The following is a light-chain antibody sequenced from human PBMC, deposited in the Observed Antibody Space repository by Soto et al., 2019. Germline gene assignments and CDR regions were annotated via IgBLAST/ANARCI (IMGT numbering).Light chain of an antibody. Sequence: EIVLTQSPATLSLSPGERATISCRASQSVSSYLAWYQQKPGQAPRLLIYDAFNRATGIPARFSGSGSGTDFTLTVSSLEPEDFAVYYCQQRSNWPPLTFGGGTKVEIK. CDR3: QQRSNWPPLT. CDR1: QSVSSY. V-gene: IGKV3-11*01. J-gene: IGKJ4*01. CDR2: DAF.